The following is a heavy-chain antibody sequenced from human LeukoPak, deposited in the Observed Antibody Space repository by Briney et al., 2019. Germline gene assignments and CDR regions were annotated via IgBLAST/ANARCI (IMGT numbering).Heavy chain of an antibody. Sequence: PGGSLRLSCAASGFTFSDYYMSWLRQAPGKGLEWVSYISSSDSTIYYADSVKGRFTISRDNDKNSLYLQINSLRAEDTAVQYCTKETVLGATVDAFDTCGERTMFTVSS. CDR1: GFTFSDYY. CDR2: ISSSDSTI. CDR3: TKETVLGATVDAFDT. V-gene: IGHV3-11*01. D-gene: IGHD1-26*01. J-gene: IGHJ3*02.